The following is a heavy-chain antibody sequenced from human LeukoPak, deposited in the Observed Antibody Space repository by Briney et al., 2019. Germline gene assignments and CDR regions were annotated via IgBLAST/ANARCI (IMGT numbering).Heavy chain of an antibody. CDR3: ARANPLGFSGIGLVGATDSPDFDY. CDR2: ISAYNGNT. J-gene: IGHJ4*02. V-gene: IGHV1-18*01. D-gene: IGHD1-26*01. Sequence: ASVKVSCRASGYTFTSYGISWVRQAPGQGLEWMGWISAYNGNTNYAQKLQGRVTMTTDTSTSTAYMELRSLRSDDTAVYYCARANPLGFSGIGLVGATDSPDFDYWGQGTLVTVSS. CDR1: GYTFTSYG.